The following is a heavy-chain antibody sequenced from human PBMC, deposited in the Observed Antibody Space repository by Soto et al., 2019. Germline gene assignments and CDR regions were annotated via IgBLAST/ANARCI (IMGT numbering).Heavy chain of an antibody. CDR3: AKERVRFLDA. CDR1: GFSFDDFA. D-gene: IGHD3-3*01. CDR2: ITWNCVST. Sequence: QLVESGGGLVQPGGSLRLSCVASGFSFDDFAMHWVRQAPGKGLEWISGITWNCVSTDYANSAKGRFTVSRDNAKHSPYLQMSSLTTGDTALYFCAKERVRFLDAWGQGTLVTVPS. J-gene: IGHJ5*02. V-gene: IGHV3-9*01.